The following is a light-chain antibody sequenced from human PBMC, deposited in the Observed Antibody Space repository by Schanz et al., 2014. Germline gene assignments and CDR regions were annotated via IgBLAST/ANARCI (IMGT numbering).Light chain of an antibody. Sequence: QSALTQPPSASGSPGQSVTISCTGSSSDLGGSNYVSWYQQHPGKAPKLMIYEVTQRPSGVPDRFSGSRSGNTASLTVSGLQAEDEADYYCSSYAGSDNVVFGGGTKLTVL. J-gene: IGLJ2*01. CDR3: SSYAGSDNVV. CDR2: EVT. CDR1: SSDLGGSNY. V-gene: IGLV2-8*01.